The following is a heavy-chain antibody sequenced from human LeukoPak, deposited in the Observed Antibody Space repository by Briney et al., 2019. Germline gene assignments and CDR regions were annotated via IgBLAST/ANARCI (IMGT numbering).Heavy chain of an antibody. CDR1: GFTFSSYS. J-gene: IGHJ4*02. CDR2: ISSSSSYI. V-gene: IGHV3-21*01. D-gene: IGHD1-26*01. CDR3: ARDLRNSGSYLL. Sequence: GGSLRLSCAASGFTFSSYSMNWVRQAPGKVLEWVSTISSSSSYIYYADSVKGRFTISRDNAKNSLYLQMNSLRAVDTAVYYCARDLRNSGSYLLWGQGTLVTVSS.